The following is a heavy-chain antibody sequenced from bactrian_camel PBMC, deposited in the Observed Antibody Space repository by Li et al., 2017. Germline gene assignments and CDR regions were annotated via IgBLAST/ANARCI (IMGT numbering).Heavy chain of an antibody. CDR3: AADPTCTGAYPEGY. CDR2: ISDGGGA. CDR1: GYSISSHC. Sequence: VQLVESGGGSVQAGGSLRLSCAASGYSISSHCMGWFRQAPGKERERVASISDGGGARQLYADSVQGRFTISKDNAKIILYLQMTNLKPGDTGRYYCAADPTCTGAYPEGYWGQGTQVTVS. D-gene: IGHD7*01. V-gene: IGHV3S53*01. J-gene: IGHJ4*01.